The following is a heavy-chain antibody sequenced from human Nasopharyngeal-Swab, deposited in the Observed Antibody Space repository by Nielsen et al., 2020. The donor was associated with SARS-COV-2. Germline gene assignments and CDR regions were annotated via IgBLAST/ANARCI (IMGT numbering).Heavy chain of an antibody. CDR3: ARAGYSSSWYL. D-gene: IGHD6-13*01. V-gene: IGHV3-48*03. CDR2: ISSSGSTI. J-gene: IGHJ5*02. CDR1: GFTFSSYE. Sequence: GGSLSLSCAASGFTFSSYEMNWVRQAPGKGLEWVSYISSSGSTIYYADSVKGRFTISRDNAKNSLYLQMNSLRAEDTAVYYCARAGYSSSWYLWGQGTLVTVSS.